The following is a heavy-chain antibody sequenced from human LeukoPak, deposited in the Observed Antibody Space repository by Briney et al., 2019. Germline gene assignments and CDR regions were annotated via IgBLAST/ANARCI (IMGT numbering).Heavy chain of an antibody. CDR1: GFTFSSYA. CDR2: ISGSGGSI. Sequence: PGGSLRLSCAAAGFTFSSYAMSWVRQAPGKGLEWVSAISGSGGSIYYADSVKGRFTISRDNSKNTLYLQMNSLRAEDTAVYYCAKSGTYDYGDYDVNDAFDIWGQGTMVTVSS. CDR3: AKSGTYDYGDYDVNDAFDI. J-gene: IGHJ3*02. V-gene: IGHV3-23*01. D-gene: IGHD4-17*01.